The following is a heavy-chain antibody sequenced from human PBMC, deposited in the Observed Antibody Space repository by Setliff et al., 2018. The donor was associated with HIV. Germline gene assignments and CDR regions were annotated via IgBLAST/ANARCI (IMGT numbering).Heavy chain of an antibody. CDR2: IYSSGST. Sequence: SETLSLTCTVSGGSISSYYWSWIRQPPGKGLEWLGHIYSSGSTNYNPSLKSRVTISVDTSKNQFSLKLYSVTAADTAVYHCARAYFGSGIYYWGQGTLVTVSS. CDR1: GGSISSYY. CDR3: ARAYFGSGIYY. J-gene: IGHJ4*02. D-gene: IGHD3-10*01. V-gene: IGHV4-4*09.